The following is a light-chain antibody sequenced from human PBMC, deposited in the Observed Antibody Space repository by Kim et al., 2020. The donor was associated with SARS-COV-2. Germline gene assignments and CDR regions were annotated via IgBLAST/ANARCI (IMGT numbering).Light chain of an antibody. J-gene: IGLJ2*01. V-gene: IGLV2-14*03. CDR1: SSDVGGYNY. Sequence: QSALTQPASVSGSPGQSITISCTGTSSDVGGYNYVSWYQQHPGKAPKLMIYDVSNRPSGVSNRFSGSKSGNTASLTISGLQAEDEADYYCSSYTSSSTLVVLGGGTQRPVL. CDR3: SSYTSSSTLVV. CDR2: DVS.